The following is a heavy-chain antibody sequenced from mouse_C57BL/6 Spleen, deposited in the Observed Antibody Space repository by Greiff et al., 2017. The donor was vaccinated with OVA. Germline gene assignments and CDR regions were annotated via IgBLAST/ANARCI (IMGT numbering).Heavy chain of an antibody. CDR2: ISYDGSN. J-gene: IGHJ4*01. Sequence: EESGPGLVKPSQSLSLTCSVTGYSITSGYYWNWIRQFPGNKLEWMGYISYDGSNNYNPSLKNRISITRDTSKNQFFLKLNSVTTEDTATYYCARAVLMDYWGQGTSVTVSS. CDR3: ARAVLMDY. CDR1: GYSITSGYY. V-gene: IGHV3-6*01.